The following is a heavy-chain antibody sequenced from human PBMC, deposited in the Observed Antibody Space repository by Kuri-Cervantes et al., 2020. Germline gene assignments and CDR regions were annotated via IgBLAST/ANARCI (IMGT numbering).Heavy chain of an antibody. J-gene: IGHJ4*02. V-gene: IGHV4-34*01. CDR3: ARVTDVVMAADY. Sequence: SQTLSLTCAVYLGSFSGHYWTWIRQPPGKGLEWVGEINHGGSINYNPSLKSRVTISLDTSQNQFSLMLNSVTAADMAVYYCARVTDVVMAADYWGQGTLVTVSS. CDR1: LGSFSGHY. D-gene: IGHD3-16*01. CDR2: INHGGSI.